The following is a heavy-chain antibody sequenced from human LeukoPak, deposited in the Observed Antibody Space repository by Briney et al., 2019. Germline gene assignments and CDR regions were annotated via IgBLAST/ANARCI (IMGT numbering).Heavy chain of an antibody. J-gene: IGHJ4*02. V-gene: IGHV1-2*02. Sequence: VASVKVSCKAAGYTLTGYYMHWVRQAPGQGLEWMGWINPNSGGTNYAQKFQGRVTMTRDTSISTAYMELSRLGSDDTAVYYCARDGASGYLPDYWGQETLVTVSS. CDR2: INPNSGGT. D-gene: IGHD3-3*01. CDR3: ARDGASGYLPDY. CDR1: GYTLTGYY.